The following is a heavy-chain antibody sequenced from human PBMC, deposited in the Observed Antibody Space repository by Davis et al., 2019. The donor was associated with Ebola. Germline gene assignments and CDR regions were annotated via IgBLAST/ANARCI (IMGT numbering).Heavy chain of an antibody. CDR2: IYYSGST. D-gene: IGHD2-21*01. V-gene: IGHV4-59*01. Sequence: PSETLSLTCTVSGGSISSYYWSWIRQPPGKGREWIGYIYYSGSTNYNPSLKSRVTISVDTSKNQFSLKLSSVTAADTAVYYCARRVVSHIGITQDNWFDPWGQGTLVTVSS. J-gene: IGHJ5*02. CDR1: GGSISSYY. CDR3: ARRVVSHIGITQDNWFDP.